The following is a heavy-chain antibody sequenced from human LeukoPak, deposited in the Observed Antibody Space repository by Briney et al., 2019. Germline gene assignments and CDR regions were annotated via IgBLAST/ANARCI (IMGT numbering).Heavy chain of an antibody. CDR2: ITGSSSFM. D-gene: IGHD3-22*01. V-gene: IGHV3-21*01. J-gene: IGHJ5*02. CDR3: ARSYDSSDYGYNWFDP. CDR1: GFTFSTYS. Sequence: GGSLRLSCAASGFTFSTYSMNWVRQAPGKGLEWVSSITGSSSFMYYADSVKGRFTISRDNAKNSLHLQMNSLRAEDTAVYYCARSYDSSDYGYNWFDPWGQGTLVTVSS.